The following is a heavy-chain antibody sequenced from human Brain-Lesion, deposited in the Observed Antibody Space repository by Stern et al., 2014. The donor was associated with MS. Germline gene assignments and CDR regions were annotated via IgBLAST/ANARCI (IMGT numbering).Heavy chain of an antibody. Sequence: VQLVESGPGLVKPSETLSLTCTVAGGSVSSTSYAWAWIRQPPGKGLEWIGTIYYSGNTYYSPSLKSRLTISLYTATHQVSLQLRSVTAADTAVYYCAGEEDIRYCSGGSCTGNWFDPWGQGTLVTVSS. CDR2: IYYSGNT. CDR3: AGEEDIRYCSGGSCTGNWFDP. J-gene: IGHJ5*02. D-gene: IGHD2-15*01. V-gene: IGHV4-39*01. CDR1: GGSVSSTSYA.